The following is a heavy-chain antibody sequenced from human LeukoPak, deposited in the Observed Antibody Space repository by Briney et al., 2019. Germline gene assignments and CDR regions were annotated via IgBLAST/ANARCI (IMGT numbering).Heavy chain of an antibody. J-gene: IGHJ6*03. V-gene: IGHV3-20*04. CDR1: GFTFSTYG. Sequence: GGSLRLSCAASGFTFSTYGMSWVRQPPGKGLEWVSGINWSGGSTGYADSVKGRFTISRDNAKNSLYLQMNSLRAEDTALYYCARARNYYYYYMDVWGKGTTVTVSS. CDR3: ARARNYYYYYMDV. CDR2: INWSGGST.